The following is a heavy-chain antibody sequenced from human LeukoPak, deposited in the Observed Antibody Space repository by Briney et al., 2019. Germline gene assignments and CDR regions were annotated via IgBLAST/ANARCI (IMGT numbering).Heavy chain of an antibody. CDR3: VRDVSRRIGMDV. Sequence: GGSLRLSCLASGFSFNSYTMNWVPEAPGKGLEWVSTISPGVSGYTWYAESVKGRFTISRDNPENSLYLQMDSLRADDTAVYYCVRDVSRRIGMDVWGQGTTVTVSS. CDR2: ISPGVSGYT. CDR1: GFSFNSYT. D-gene: IGHD2/OR15-2a*01. V-gene: IGHV3-21*06. J-gene: IGHJ6*02.